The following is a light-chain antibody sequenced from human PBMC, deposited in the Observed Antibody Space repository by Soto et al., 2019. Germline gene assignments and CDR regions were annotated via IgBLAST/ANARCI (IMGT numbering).Light chain of an antibody. V-gene: IGKV1-6*02. CDR1: QDIRND. CDR3: LQVYNFPRT. CDR2: AAS. J-gene: IGKJ1*01. Sequence: AIQMTQSPSSLSASVGDRVTITCRASQDIRNDLGWYQQKPGKAPKILINAASNLQSGVPSRFSVSRSGTDFTLIISTLQPEDFATYYCLQVYNFPRTFGQGTRVEVK.